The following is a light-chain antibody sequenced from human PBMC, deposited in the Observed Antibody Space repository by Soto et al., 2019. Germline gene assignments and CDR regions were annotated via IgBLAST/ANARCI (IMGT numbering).Light chain of an antibody. V-gene: IGKV1-16*01. CDR3: QQYNTYPLT. J-gene: IGKJ1*01. CDR1: QDISNY. CDR2: VAS. Sequence: DIQMTQSPYSLSASVGDRVTITCRASQDISNYLAWFQQQPGKAPRSLIYVASTLQSGVPSRFSGSASGTDFNLTISSLQPVDFATSFCQQYNTYPLTFGQGTQVDIK.